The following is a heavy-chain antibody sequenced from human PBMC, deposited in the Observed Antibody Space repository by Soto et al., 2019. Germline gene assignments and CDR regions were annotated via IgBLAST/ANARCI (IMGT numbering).Heavy chain of an antibody. CDR3: ARVDKGADTVTTIPNWFDP. CDR1: GYTFTGYY. Sequence: ASVKVSCKASGYTFTGYYMHWVRHAPGQGXEWMGWINPNSGGTNYAQKFQGRVTMTRDTSISTAYMELSRLRSDDMAVYYCARVDKGADTVTTIPNWFDPWGQGTLVTVSS. D-gene: IGHD4-4*01. CDR2: INPNSGGT. V-gene: IGHV1-2*02. J-gene: IGHJ5*02.